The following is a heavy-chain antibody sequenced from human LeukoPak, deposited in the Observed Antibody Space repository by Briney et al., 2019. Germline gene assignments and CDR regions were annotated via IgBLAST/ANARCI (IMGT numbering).Heavy chain of an antibody. V-gene: IGHV3-23*01. CDR1: GFTFGSFA. CDR2: ITDNGGRT. J-gene: IGHJ4*02. CDR3: ANSGWNDY. Sequence: GGSLRLSCAVSGFTFGSFAMNWVRQAPGKGLEWVSTITDNGGRTYYADSVKGRFTISRDNPKNTLFLQMNSLRAEDTAVYYCANSGWNDYWGQGTQVTVSS. D-gene: IGHD3-10*01.